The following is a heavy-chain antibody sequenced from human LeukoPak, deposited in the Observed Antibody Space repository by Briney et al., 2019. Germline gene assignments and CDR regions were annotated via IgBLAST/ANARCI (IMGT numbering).Heavy chain of an antibody. Sequence: PGGFLRLSCEVSGLTFSRHAMNWVRQAPGKGLEWVSYISSSGSTKYYTDSVKGRFTISRDNAKNSLYLEVNSLRDEDTALYYCALYFYDSSGYPSFDYWGQGTLVTVSS. J-gene: IGHJ4*02. CDR1: GLTFSRHA. CDR3: ALYFYDSSGYPSFDY. D-gene: IGHD3-22*01. CDR2: ISSSGSTK. V-gene: IGHV3-48*02.